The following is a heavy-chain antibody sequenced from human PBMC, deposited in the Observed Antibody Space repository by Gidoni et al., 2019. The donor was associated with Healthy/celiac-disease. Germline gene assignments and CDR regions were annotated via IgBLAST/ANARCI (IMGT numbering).Heavy chain of an antibody. CDR3: ARDGTAMVRGVYYYGMDV. CDR1: GGTFSSYA. J-gene: IGHJ6*02. Sequence: QVQLVQSGAEVKKPGSSVKVSCKASGGTFSSYAISWVRQAPGQGLEWMGGIIPIFGTANYAQKFQGRVTITADESTSTAYMELSSLRSEDTAVYYCARDGTAMVRGVYYYGMDVWGQGTTVTVSS. V-gene: IGHV1-69*01. D-gene: IGHD3-10*01. CDR2: IIPIFGTA.